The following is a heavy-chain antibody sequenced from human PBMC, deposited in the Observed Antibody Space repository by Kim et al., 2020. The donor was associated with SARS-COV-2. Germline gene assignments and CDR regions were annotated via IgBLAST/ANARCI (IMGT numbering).Heavy chain of an antibody. CDR3: ARGRDNYVNDFGY. J-gene: IGHJ4*02. V-gene: IGHV3-74*03. D-gene: IGHD3-10*02. Sequence: TYADSVKGRFSISRDNAKNTLFLQMNSLGAEDTALYYCARGRDNYVNDFGYWGQGTLVTLSS.